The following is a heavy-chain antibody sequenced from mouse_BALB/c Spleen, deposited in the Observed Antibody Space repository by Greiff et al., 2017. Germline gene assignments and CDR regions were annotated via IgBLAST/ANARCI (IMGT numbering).Heavy chain of an antibody. CDR2: INPSSGYT. CDR1: GYTFTSYT. D-gene: IGHD2-1*01. Sequence: QVQLQQSAAELARPGASVKMSCKDSGYTFTSYTMHWVKQRPGQGLEWIGYINPSSGYTEYNQKFKDKTTLTADKSSSTAYMQLSSLTSEDSAVYYCARSGRYGNYDYWGQGTTLTVSS. V-gene: IGHV1-4*02. CDR3: ARSGRYGNYDY. J-gene: IGHJ2*01.